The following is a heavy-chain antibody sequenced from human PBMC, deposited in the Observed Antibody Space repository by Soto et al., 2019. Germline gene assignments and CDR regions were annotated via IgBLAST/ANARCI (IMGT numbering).Heavy chain of an antibody. CDR2: IYHSGST. J-gene: IGHJ3*02. D-gene: IGHD2-2*01. Sequence: SETLSLTCAVSSGSISSSNWWSWVRQPPGKGLEWIGEIYHSGSTNYNPSLKSRVTISVDKSKNQFSLKLSSVTAADTAVYYCARGGYCSSTSCYQGAFDIWGQGTMVTVSS. V-gene: IGHV4-4*02. CDR3: ARGGYCSSTSCYQGAFDI. CDR1: SGSISSSNW.